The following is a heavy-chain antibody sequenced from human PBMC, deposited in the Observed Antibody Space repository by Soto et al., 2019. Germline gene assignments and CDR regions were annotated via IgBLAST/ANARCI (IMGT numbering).Heavy chain of an antibody. CDR3: AASIFYYGMDV. CDR2: IYPGDSDI. CDR1: GYTFTNYW. V-gene: IGHV5-51*01. J-gene: IGHJ6*02. Sequence: LKISCKGSGYTFTNYWIGWVRQMPGKGLEWMGIIYPGDSDIKYNPSFQGQVTISADKSITTTYLQWSSLKASDTAIYYCAASIFYYGMDVWGQGTTVTVSS.